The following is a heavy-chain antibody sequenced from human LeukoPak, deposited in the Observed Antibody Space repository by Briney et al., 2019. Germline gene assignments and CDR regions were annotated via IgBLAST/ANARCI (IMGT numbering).Heavy chain of an antibody. CDR2: ISGSGGST. D-gene: IGHD2-21*02. CDR3: AKLSGIVVVTSEYFQH. V-gene: IGHV3-23*01. J-gene: IGHJ1*01. CDR1: GFTFSSYA. Sequence: GGSLRLSCAASGFTFSSYAMSWVRQAPGKGLEWVSAISGSGGSTYYADSVKGRFTISRDNSKNTLYLQMNSLRAEDTALYYCAKLSGIVVVTSEYFQHWGQGTLVTVSS.